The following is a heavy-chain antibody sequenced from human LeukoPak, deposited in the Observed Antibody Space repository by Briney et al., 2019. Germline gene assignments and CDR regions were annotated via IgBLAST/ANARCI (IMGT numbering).Heavy chain of an antibody. J-gene: IGHJ4*02. CDR3: AKVLGPFDY. V-gene: IGHV3-30*02. CDR1: GFTFSSYG. D-gene: IGHD2-15*01. CDR2: IQYDGSNK. Sequence: GGSLRLSCEASGFTFSSYGMHWVRQAPGKGLEWVAFIQYDGSNKYYADSVKGRFTISRDNSNNTQSLQMNSLRAEDTAVYYCAKVLGPFDYWGQGTLVTVSS.